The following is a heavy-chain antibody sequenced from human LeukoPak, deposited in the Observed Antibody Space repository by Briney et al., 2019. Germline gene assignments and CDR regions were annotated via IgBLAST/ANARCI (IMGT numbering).Heavy chain of an antibody. Sequence: ASVKVSCKASGYTFTSYGISWVLQAPGQGLEWMGWISAYNGNTNYAQKIQGRVTMTTDTSTSTAYMELRSLRSDDTAVYYCERDVYDIFANDYWGQGTLVTVSS. CDR3: ERDVYDIFANDY. CDR2: ISAYNGNT. J-gene: IGHJ4*02. D-gene: IGHD3-9*01. V-gene: IGHV1-18*01. CDR1: GYTFTSYG.